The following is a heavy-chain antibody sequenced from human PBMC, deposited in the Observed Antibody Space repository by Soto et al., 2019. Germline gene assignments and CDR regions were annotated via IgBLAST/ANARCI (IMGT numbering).Heavy chain of an antibody. J-gene: IGHJ6*02. V-gene: IGHV1-69*13. Sequence: SVKVSCKASGGTFSSYAISWVRRAPGQGLEWMGGIIPIFGTANYAQKFQGRVTITADESTSTAYMELSSLRSEDTAVYYCARDQGKWTVTIHYYYYGMDVWGQGTTVTVSS. CDR2: IIPIFGTA. CDR3: ARDQGKWTVTIHYYYYGMDV. CDR1: GGTFSSYA. D-gene: IGHD4-4*01.